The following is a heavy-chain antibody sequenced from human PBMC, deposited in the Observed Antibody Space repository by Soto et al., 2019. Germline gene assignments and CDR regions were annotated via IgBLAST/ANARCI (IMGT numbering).Heavy chain of an antibody. D-gene: IGHD1-1*01. Sequence: SETLSLTCTVSGGSISSSSYYWGWIRQPPGKGLEWIGSIYYSGSTYYNPSLKSRVTISVDTSKNQFSLKLSSVTAADTAVYYCARSGPAFYYYYGMDVWGQGTTVTSP. CDR2: IYYSGST. V-gene: IGHV4-39*01. CDR1: GGSISSSSYY. J-gene: IGHJ6*02. CDR3: ARSGPAFYYYYGMDV.